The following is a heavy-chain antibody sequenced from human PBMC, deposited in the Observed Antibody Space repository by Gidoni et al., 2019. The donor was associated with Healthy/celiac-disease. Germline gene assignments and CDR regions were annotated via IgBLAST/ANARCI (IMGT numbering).Heavy chain of an antibody. CDR3: ARDDPYDSVSNEDFQH. D-gene: IGHD3-3*01. CDR2: ISSSSSTI. Sequence: EVQLVESGGGLVQPGGSLRLSCAASGFTFSSYSMNWVRQAPGKGLEWVSYISSSSSTIYYADSVKGRFTISRDNAKNSLYLQMNSLRDEDTAVYYCARDDPYDSVSNEDFQHWGQGTLVTVSS. CDR1: GFTFSSYS. V-gene: IGHV3-48*02. J-gene: IGHJ1*01.